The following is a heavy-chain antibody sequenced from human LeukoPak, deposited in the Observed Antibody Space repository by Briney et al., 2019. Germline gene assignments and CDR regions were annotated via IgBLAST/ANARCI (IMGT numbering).Heavy chain of an antibody. J-gene: IGHJ4*02. V-gene: IGHV4-39*07. Sequence: SETLSLTCTVSGGSIYTSDYYWAWIRQPPGKELEWIGSLFYSGNMYYSPSLKSRVTISIDTSKNQFSLNLNSVTAADTAVNYCARENIVSTRDFDYWGLGTLVTVSS. D-gene: IGHD5/OR15-5a*01. CDR2: LFYSGNM. CDR1: GGSIYTSDYY. CDR3: ARENIVSTRDFDY.